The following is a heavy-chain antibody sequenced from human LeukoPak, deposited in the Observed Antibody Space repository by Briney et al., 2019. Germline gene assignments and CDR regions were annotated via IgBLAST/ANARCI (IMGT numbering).Heavy chain of an antibody. D-gene: IGHD5-12*01. CDR2: ISASNGNT. Sequence: ASVKVSCKASGYTLINYGVTWVRQAPGQGLGWMGWISASNGNTNYAQKLQGRVTMTTETSTSTAYMELRSLRSDDTAVYYCARALSRGYSGYDYGLGYWGQGTLVTVSS. V-gene: IGHV1-18*01. J-gene: IGHJ4*02. CDR1: GYTLINYG. CDR3: ARALSRGYSGYDYGLGY.